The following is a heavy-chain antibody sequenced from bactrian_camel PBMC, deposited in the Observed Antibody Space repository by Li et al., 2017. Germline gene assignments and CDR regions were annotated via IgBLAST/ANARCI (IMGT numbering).Heavy chain of an antibody. D-gene: IGHD2*01. CDR1: GMRYPFFS. V-gene: IGHV3S53*01. CDR3: AARGPYCYTKLSVRDFTY. CDR2: IDSRGIT. Sequence: HVQLVESGGGSVQAGESLTLSCAASGMRYPFFSMAWFRQVPGKEREGVARIDSRGITEYVDSVRERFTISQDNAKNTVYLQMNSLKPEDTAMYYCAARGPYCYTKLSVRDFTYWGQGTQVTVS. J-gene: IGHJ6*01.